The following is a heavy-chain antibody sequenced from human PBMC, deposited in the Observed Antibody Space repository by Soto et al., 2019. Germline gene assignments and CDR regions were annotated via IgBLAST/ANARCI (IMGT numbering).Heavy chain of an antibody. CDR2: ISSSSNFI. V-gene: IGHV3-21*01. Sequence: EVQLVESGGGLVKPGGSLRLSCAASGFTFSSYSMNWVRQAPGKGLEWVSSISSSSNFISYGDSVKGRFTISRDNAKNSLYLPMSSLRAEDTAVYYCARDRDYYYYYMDVWGKGTTVTVSS. CDR1: GFTFSSYS. D-gene: IGHD3-10*01. CDR3: ARDRDYYYYYMDV. J-gene: IGHJ6*03.